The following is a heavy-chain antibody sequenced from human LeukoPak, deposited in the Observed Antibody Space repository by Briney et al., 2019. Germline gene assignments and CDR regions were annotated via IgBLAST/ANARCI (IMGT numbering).Heavy chain of an antibody. CDR3: ARVYSSSWYRGSLYFDY. Sequence: SETLSLTCTVSGGSISSYCWSWIWQPPGKGQERIGYISYRWSTNYNPSLKSRVTISVDTSKNQFSLKLSTVTAADTAMYYCARVYSSSWYRGSLYFDYWGQGTLVTVSS. J-gene: IGHJ4*02. CDR1: GGSISSYC. D-gene: IGHD6-13*01. CDR2: ISYRWST. V-gene: IGHV4-59*01.